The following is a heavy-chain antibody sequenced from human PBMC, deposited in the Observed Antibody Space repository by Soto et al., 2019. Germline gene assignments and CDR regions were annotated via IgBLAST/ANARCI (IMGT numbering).Heavy chain of an antibody. Sequence: GESLKISCKGSGYSFTSYWIGWVRQMPGKGLEWMGIIYPGDSDTRYSPSFQGQVTISADKSISTAYLQWSSLKASDTAMYYCARLNIVATTYYYYCGMDVWGQGTTVTGSS. CDR1: GYSFTSYW. D-gene: IGHD5-12*01. CDR2: IYPGDSDT. J-gene: IGHJ6*02. V-gene: IGHV5-51*03. CDR3: ARLNIVATTYYYYCGMDV.